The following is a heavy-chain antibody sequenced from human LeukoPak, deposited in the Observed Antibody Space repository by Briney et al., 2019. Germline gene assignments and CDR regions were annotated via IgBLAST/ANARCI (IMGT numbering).Heavy chain of an antibody. CDR1: GGSISSHY. J-gene: IGHJ6*03. V-gene: IGHV4-59*11. CDR3: ARGGYYFWSGYHNYYYDCMDV. Sequence: PSETLSLTCTVSGGSISSHYWSWIRQPPGKGLEWIGYISSSGSTNYNPSLKSRVTISVDTSKNQFSLKLSSVTAADTAVYYWARGGYYFWSGYHNYYYDCMDVWDKGTTATV. CDR2: ISSSGST. D-gene: IGHD3-3*01.